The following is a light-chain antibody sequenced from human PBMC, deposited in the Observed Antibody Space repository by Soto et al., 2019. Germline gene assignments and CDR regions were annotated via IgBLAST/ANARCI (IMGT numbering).Light chain of an antibody. Sequence: EIVLTQSPATLSLSPGERATLSCGASQSVGRDYLAWYQLKPGLAPRLLIHGASIRATGIPDRFSGGGSGTDFTLIISRLEPEDFAVYFCQQYASSPLTFGGGTEVEI. J-gene: IGKJ4*01. CDR3: QQYASSPLT. CDR2: GAS. V-gene: IGKV3D-20*01. CDR1: QSVGRDY.